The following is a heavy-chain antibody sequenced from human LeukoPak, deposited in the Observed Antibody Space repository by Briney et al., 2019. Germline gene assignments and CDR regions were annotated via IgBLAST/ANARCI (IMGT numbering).Heavy chain of an antibody. D-gene: IGHD6-19*01. Sequence: ASVKVSCKASGYIFTNYAINWMRQAPGQGLEWMGWITTSTGNPTYAQGFTGRFVFSSDTSVSTAYLQISSLRTEDTAVYYCARDPYAPPSSDLQRFDSWGQGTLVTVSS. J-gene: IGHJ5*01. CDR1: GYIFTNYA. CDR3: ARDPYAPPSSDLQRFDS. CDR2: ITTSTGNP. V-gene: IGHV7-4-1*02.